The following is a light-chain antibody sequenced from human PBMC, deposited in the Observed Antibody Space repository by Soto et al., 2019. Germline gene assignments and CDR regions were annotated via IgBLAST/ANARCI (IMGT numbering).Light chain of an antibody. J-gene: IGKJ1*01. V-gene: IGKV1-5*01. Sequence: DIQMTQSPSTLSASVGDRVTITCRASQSISSWLAWYQQKPGKAPKLLIYDASSLESGVPSRFSGSGSGTEFTLTTSSLQPDDFATYYCQQYKSYWTFGPGTKVDIK. CDR2: DAS. CDR3: QQYKSYWT. CDR1: QSISSW.